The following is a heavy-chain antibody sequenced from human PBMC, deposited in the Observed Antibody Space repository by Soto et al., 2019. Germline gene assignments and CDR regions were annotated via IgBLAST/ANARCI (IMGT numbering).Heavy chain of an antibody. J-gene: IGHJ6*02. Sequence: ASVKVSCKASGYVFSSSFVHWVRQAPGQGLEWMAMINPTVGSTSYAHNFQGRIAVTRDTSTATVYLDLSSLRSADTAIYYCAREVNTVIMPGDTEDYSGLDVWGQGTTVTSP. CDR2: INPTVGST. D-gene: IGHD2-21*02. V-gene: IGHV1-46*01. CDR1: GYVFSSSF. CDR3: AREVNTVIMPGDTEDYSGLDV.